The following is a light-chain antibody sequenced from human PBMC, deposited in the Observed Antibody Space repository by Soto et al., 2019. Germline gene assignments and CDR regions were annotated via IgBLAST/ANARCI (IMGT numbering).Light chain of an antibody. J-gene: IGKJ5*01. Sequence: EIVMTQSPATLAVSPGDTVTLSCRASQTLSDNLAWYQQKPGQAPRLLIFRASTRATGVPARFSARGSGTEFTLTISGLESEDFVVYYCQQYGNSPFTFGQGTRLEIK. CDR3: QQYGNSPFT. CDR2: RAS. CDR1: QTLSDN. V-gene: IGKV3-15*01.